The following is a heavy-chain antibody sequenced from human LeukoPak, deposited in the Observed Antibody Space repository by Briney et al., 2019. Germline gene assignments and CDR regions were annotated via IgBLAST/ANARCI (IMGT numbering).Heavy chain of an antibody. CDR1: GGTFSTSS. Sequence: SVTVSCKASGGTFSTSSIAWVRRAPGQGLEWVGRIIPVLAIPNYGKTFQGRVTITADESTSTAYMELSSLRYEDTAVYYCATDSDILTGYFVQWGQGTLVTVSS. D-gene: IGHD3-9*01. J-gene: IGHJ4*02. CDR3: ATDSDILTGYFVQ. V-gene: IGHV1-69*04. CDR2: IIPVLAIP.